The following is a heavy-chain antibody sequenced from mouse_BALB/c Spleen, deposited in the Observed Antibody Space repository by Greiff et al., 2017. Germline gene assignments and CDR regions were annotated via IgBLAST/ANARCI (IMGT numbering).Heavy chain of an antibody. D-gene: IGHD2-4*01. Sequence: EVKLVESGGGLVQPGGSRKLSCAASGFTFSSFGMHWVRQAPEKGLEWVAYISSGSSTIYYADTVKGRFTISRDNPKNTLFLQMTSLRSEDTAMYYCARLDDYGEYWGQGTTLTVSS. J-gene: IGHJ2*01. V-gene: IGHV5-17*02. CDR1: GFTFSSFG. CDR2: ISSGSSTI. CDR3: ARLDDYGEY.